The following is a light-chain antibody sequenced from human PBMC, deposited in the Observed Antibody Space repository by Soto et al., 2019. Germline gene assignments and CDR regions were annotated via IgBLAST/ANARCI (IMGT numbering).Light chain of an antibody. CDR2: DAS. V-gene: IGKV1-5*01. CDR3: QQYTSYPWT. CDR1: QSISSW. J-gene: IGKJ1*01. Sequence: DIQMTQFPSTLSASVGDRVTITCRASQSISSWLAWYQQKPGKAPKLLIYDASSLDSGVPSRFSGSGSGTEFTLTISSLQPDDFATYYCQQYTSYPWTFGQGTKVEIK.